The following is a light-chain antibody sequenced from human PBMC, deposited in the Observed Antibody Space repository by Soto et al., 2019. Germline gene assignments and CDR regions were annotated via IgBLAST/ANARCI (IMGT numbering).Light chain of an antibody. V-gene: IGKV3-20*01. CDR1: QSIDNNY. Sequence: EIVLKHSPGTLSLSPGERATLSCRASQSIDNNYLAWYQQKPGQAPRLVIYGASTWATDIPDRFSASGSGTDFTLTISRPGPEDFAVYYCQQYSRAPLTFGQGKKVEI. J-gene: IGKJ1*01. CDR3: QQYSRAPLT. CDR2: GAS.